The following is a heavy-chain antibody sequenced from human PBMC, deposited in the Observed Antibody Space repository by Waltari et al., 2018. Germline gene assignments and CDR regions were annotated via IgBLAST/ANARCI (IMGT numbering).Heavy chain of an antibody. CDR2: VSYNGAT. CDR1: GGSIITDSHY. D-gene: IGHD5-12*01. J-gene: IGHJ3*01. V-gene: IGHV4-39*01. CDR3: ATYIGASIGTAAFDV. Sequence: QLQLQESGPGLLKPPETLSLTCSVSGGSIITDSHYWGWIRQPPGQGLEWIGTVSYNGATYSSPSLKSRVTLSRDTSKNQLSLTLGSVTATDTAVYYCATYIGASIGTAAFDVWGQGTLVSVSS.